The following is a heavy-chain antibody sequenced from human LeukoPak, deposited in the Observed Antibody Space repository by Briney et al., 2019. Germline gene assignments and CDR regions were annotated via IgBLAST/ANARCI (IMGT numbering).Heavy chain of an antibody. CDR1: GFTFDDYG. D-gene: IGHD3-10*01. CDR3: ARERRYGSGSYYNGAYGMDV. Sequence: GGSLRLSCAASGFTFDDYGMSWVRQAPGKGLEWVSGINWNGGSTGYADSVKGRFTISRDNAKDSLYLQMNSLRAEDTALYYCARERRYGSGSYYNGAYGMDVWGQGTTVTVSS. J-gene: IGHJ6*02. V-gene: IGHV3-20*04. CDR2: INWNGGST.